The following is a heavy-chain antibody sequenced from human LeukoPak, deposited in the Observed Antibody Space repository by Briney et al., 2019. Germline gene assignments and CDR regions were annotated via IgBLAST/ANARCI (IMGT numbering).Heavy chain of an antibody. CDR1: GGSISSSSHY. Sequence: SETLSLTCTVSGGSISSSSHYWGWIRQPPGKGLEWIGSIYSSGSTYYNPSLKSRVAISADTSKNQVSLKLTSVTAADTGVYYCARHADSGFGDLAFDYWGQGTLVTVSS. D-gene: IGHD3-10*01. CDR2: IYSSGST. V-gene: IGHV4-39*01. J-gene: IGHJ4*02. CDR3: ARHADSGFGDLAFDY.